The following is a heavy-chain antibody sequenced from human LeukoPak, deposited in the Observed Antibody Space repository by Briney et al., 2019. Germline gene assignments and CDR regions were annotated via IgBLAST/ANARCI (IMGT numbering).Heavy chain of an antibody. CDR2: IYSGGST. Sequence: SGGSLRLSCAASGFTVSSNYMSWVRQAPGKGLEWVSVIYSGGSTYYADSVKGRFTISRDNSKNTLYLQMNSLRAEDTAVYYCARDPDYYDSSGYYNWFDPWGQGTLVTVSS. D-gene: IGHD3-22*01. J-gene: IGHJ5*02. CDR3: ARDPDYYDSSGYYNWFDP. V-gene: IGHV3-53*01. CDR1: GFTVSSNY.